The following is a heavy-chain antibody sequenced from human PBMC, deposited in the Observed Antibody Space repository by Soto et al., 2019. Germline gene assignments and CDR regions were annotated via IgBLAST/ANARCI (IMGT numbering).Heavy chain of an antibody. CDR2: VSTSGRST. Sequence: GSLRLSCSASGXIFSESTIYWVRQVPGKGLEAISAVSTSGRSTYYADSVKDRFTISRDNSKNTLFLQMGSLRPEDTAIYYCVKQAHGLDGVAFDYWGQGTQVTVSS. CDR1: GXIFSEST. CDR3: VKQAHGLDGVAFDY. D-gene: IGHD2-15*01. J-gene: IGHJ4*02. V-gene: IGHV3-64D*06.